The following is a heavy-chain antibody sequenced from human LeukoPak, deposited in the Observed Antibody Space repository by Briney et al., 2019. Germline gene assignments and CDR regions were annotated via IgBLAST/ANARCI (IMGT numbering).Heavy chain of an antibody. Sequence: GGSLRLSCAASGFTVSSNYMSWVRQAPGKGLEWVSVIYSGGGTHYADSVKGRFTISRDNSKNTLYLQMNSLRAEDTAVYYCARVPYDSSGYGVFDYWGQGTLVTVSS. J-gene: IGHJ4*02. CDR2: IYSGGGT. D-gene: IGHD3-22*01. CDR1: GFTVSSNY. V-gene: IGHV3-66*01. CDR3: ARVPYDSSGYGVFDY.